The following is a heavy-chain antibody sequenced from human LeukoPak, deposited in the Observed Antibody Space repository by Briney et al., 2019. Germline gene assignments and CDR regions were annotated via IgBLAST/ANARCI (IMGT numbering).Heavy chain of an antibody. CDR3: ARGMGTSSWSYYGMDV. CDR2: TYYRSKWYN. V-gene: IGHV6-1*01. CDR1: GDSDSSNSAA. D-gene: IGHD6-13*01. J-gene: IGHJ6*02. Sequence: SQTLSLTCAISGDSDSSNSAAWNWIRQSPSRGLEWLGRTYYRSKWYNDYAVSVKSRITINPDTSKNQFSLQLNSVTPEDTAVYYCARGMGTSSWSYYGMDVWGQGTTVTVSS.